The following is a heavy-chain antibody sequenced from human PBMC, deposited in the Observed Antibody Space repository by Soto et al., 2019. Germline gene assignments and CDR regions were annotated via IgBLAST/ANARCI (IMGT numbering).Heavy chain of an antibody. J-gene: IGHJ4*02. Sequence: GGSLRLSCAASGFTFTRYSMNWVRQAPGKGLEWVSSISNTTNYIYYVDSMKGRFTISRDNAKNSLYLEMNGLRAEETAVYYCARESEDLTSNFDYWGQGTLVTVSS. CDR1: GFTFTRYS. CDR3: ARESEDLTSNFDY. CDR2: ISNTTNYI. V-gene: IGHV3-21*06.